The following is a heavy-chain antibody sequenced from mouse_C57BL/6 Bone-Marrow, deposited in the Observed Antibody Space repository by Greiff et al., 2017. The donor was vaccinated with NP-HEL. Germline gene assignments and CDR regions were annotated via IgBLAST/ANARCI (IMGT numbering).Heavy chain of an antibody. V-gene: IGHV1-50*01. CDR1: GYTFTSYW. J-gene: IGHJ1*03. Sequence: VQLQQPGAELVKPGASVKLSCKASGYTFTSYWMQWVKQRPGQGLEWIGEIDPSDSYTNYNQKFKGKATLTVDTSSSTAYMQLSSLTSEDSAVYYCARGYWYCDVWGTGTTVTVSS. CDR2: IDPSDSYT. CDR3: ARGYWYCDV.